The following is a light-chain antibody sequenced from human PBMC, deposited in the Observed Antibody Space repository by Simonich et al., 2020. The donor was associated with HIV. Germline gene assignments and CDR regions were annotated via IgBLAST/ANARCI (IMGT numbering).Light chain of an antibody. J-gene: IGKJ2*01. V-gene: IGKV4-1*01. CDR2: WAS. CDR3: QQCHSHPHT. CDR1: QSVLYSSHNKNY. Sequence: DIVMTQSPDSLAVSLGERATINCKSSQSVLYSSHNKNYLAWDQQKPGQPPKLLMYWASTRESGVPDRFSGGGSGTDFTLTISSLQAEDVAVYFCQQCHSHPHTFGQGTKLEIK.